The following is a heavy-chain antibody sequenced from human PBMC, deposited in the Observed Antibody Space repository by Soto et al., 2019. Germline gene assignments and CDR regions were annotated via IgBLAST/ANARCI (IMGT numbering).Heavy chain of an antibody. Sequence: PSQTLSLTCAISVDSVSSNSAAWNWIRQSPSRGLEWLGRTYYRSKGYNDNEESVKSGITINTDTYKNKFSRQLKHVTPEDTVVFYCARDKGSSGWQSWGQGTLVTVSS. CDR2: TYYRSKGYN. V-gene: IGHV6-1*01. CDR1: VDSVSSNSAA. J-gene: IGHJ4*02. D-gene: IGHD6-19*01. CDR3: ARDKGSSGWQS.